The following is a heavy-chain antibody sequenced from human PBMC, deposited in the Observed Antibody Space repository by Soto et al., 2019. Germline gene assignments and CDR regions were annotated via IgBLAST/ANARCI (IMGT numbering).Heavy chain of an antibody. CDR3: ARGATYVDTAMVGGFDY. J-gene: IGHJ4*02. V-gene: IGHV1-69*06. Sequence: QVQLVQSGAEVKKPGSSVKVSCKASGGTFSSYAISRVRQAPGQGLEWMGGIIPIFGTANYAQKFQGRVTITADKSTSTAYMELSSLRSEDTAVYYCARGATYVDTAMVGGFDYWGQGTLVTVSS. D-gene: IGHD5-18*01. CDR1: GGTFSSYA. CDR2: IIPIFGTA.